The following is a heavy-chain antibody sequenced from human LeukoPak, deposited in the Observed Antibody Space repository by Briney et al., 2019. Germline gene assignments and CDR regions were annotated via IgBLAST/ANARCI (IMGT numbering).Heavy chain of an antibody. V-gene: IGHV4-59*08. Sequence: SETLSLTCTVSGGCISSYYWSWIRQPPGKGLEWIGYIYYSGSTNYNPSLKSRVTISVDTSKNQFSLKLTSVTAADTAVYYCARPLGIGWYIPFDIWGQGTMVTVSS. D-gene: IGHD6-19*01. CDR1: GGCISSYY. CDR2: IYYSGST. J-gene: IGHJ3*02. CDR3: ARPLGIGWYIPFDI.